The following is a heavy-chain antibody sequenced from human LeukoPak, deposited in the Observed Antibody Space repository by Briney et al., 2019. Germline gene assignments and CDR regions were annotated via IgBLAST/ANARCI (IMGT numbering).Heavy chain of an antibody. CDR1: GYTFTKYA. J-gene: IGHJ4*02. CDR2: IDTNTGNP. CDR3: ANCYDSSGFFAY. Sequence: ASVKVSCKGSGYTFTKYAISWVRQAPGQGLEYMGWIDTNTGNPTYAQGFTGRFVFSLDTSVSTAYLQISSLKAEDSAIYFCANCYDSSGFFAYWGQGTLVTVSS. V-gene: IGHV7-4-1*02. D-gene: IGHD3-22*01.